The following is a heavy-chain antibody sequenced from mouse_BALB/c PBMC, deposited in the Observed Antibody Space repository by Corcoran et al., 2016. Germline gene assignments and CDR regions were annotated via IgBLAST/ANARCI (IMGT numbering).Heavy chain of an antibody. CDR2: INPYNDGT. CDR3: ARFAMDY. V-gene: IGHV1S136*01. CDR1: GYTFTIYV. Sequence: EVQLQQSGPEMVKPGASVKKSCKASGYTFTIYVMHWVKQKPEQSLEWIGYINPYNDGTKYNEKFKGNATLTSDKSSSTAYMELSSLTSEDSAVYYCARFAMDYWGQGTSVTVSS. J-gene: IGHJ4*01.